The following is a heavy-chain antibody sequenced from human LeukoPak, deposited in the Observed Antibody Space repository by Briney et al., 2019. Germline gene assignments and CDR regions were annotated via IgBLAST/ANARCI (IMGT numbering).Heavy chain of an antibody. CDR1: GGSISSYY. V-gene: IGHV4-59*12. Sequence: PSETLSLTCTVSGGSISSYYWSWIRQPPGKGLEWIGYIYYSGSTNYNPSLKSRVTISVGTSKNQFSLKLSSVTAADTAVYYCARDIVGASYFDYWGQGTLVTVSS. CDR2: IYYSGST. J-gene: IGHJ4*02. CDR3: ARDIVGASYFDY. D-gene: IGHD1-26*01.